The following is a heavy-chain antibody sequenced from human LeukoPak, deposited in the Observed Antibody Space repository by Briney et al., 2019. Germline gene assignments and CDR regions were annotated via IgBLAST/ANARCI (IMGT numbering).Heavy chain of an antibody. CDR3: ARESRDGYNFDY. CDR2: IYSGGST. D-gene: IGHD5-24*01. J-gene: IGHJ4*02. V-gene: IGHV3-53*01. CDR1: GFTVSSNC. Sequence: GGSLRLSCAASGFTVSSNCMSWVRQAPGKGLEWVSVIYSGGSTYYADSVKGRFTISRDNSKNTLYLQMNSLRAEGTAVYYCARESRDGYNFDYWGQGTLVTVSS.